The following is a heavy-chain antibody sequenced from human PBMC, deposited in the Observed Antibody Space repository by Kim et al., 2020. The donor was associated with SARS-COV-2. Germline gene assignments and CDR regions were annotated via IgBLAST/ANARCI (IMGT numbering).Heavy chain of an antibody. Sequence: KSRVTISVDTSKNQFSLKLSSVTAADTAVYYCASSLQGYYYDSSGYELNYWGQGTLVTVSS. J-gene: IGHJ4*02. V-gene: IGHV4-31*02. CDR3: ASSLQGYYYDSSGYELNY. D-gene: IGHD3-22*01.